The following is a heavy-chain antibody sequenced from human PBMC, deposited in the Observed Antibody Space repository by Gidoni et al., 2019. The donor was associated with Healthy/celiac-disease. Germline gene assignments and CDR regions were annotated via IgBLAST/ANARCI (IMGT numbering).Heavy chain of an antibody. V-gene: IGHV3-23*01. Sequence: EVQLLESGGGLVQRGGALRLSCAASGLTFSSDARSWVRQAPGKGREWVSAISGSGGSTYYADSVKGRFTISRDNSKNTLYLQMNSLRAEDTAVYYCAKWGEITMVRGVLYYFDYWGQGTLVTVSS. D-gene: IGHD3-10*01. J-gene: IGHJ4*02. CDR1: GLTFSSDA. CDR2: ISGSGGST. CDR3: AKWGEITMVRGVLYYFDY.